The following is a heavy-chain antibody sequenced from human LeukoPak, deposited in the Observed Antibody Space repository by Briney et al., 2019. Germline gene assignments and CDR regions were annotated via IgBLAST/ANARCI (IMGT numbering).Heavy chain of an antibody. CDR1: GFSFSVYE. Sequence: GGSLRLSCAASGFSFSVYEMHWVRQAPGKGLEWISDISSSGTTTYYADSVKGRFTISRDNAKNSLYLQMNSLRAEDTAVYYCASGVPTDYWGQGTLVTVSS. D-gene: IGHD3-10*01. V-gene: IGHV3-48*03. J-gene: IGHJ4*02. CDR3: ASGVPTDY. CDR2: ISSSGTTT.